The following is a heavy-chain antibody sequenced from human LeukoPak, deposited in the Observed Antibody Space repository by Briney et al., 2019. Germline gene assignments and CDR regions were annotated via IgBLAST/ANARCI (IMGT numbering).Heavy chain of an antibody. Sequence: GGSLRLSCAASGFTFSSYEMNWVRQAPGKGLEWVSSISSSSSYIYYADSVKGRFTISRDNAKNSLYLQMNSLRAEDTAVYYCARVRGGNRLGWFDPWGQGTLVTVSS. J-gene: IGHJ5*02. V-gene: IGHV3-21*01. CDR2: ISSSSSYI. CDR1: GFTFSSYE. D-gene: IGHD4-23*01. CDR3: ARVRGGNRLGWFDP.